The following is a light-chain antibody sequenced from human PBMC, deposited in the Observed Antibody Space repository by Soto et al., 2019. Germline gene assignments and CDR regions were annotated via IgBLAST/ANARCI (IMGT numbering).Light chain of an antibody. J-gene: IGKJ4*01. CDR2: SAS. CDR1: QSVSSY. V-gene: IGKV3-11*01. CDR3: QQLNTYPVT. Sequence: EIVLTQSPATLSLSPGERATLSCRASQSVSSYLAWYQQKPGQAPRLLIYSASRRATGIPDRFTGSGSGTDFTLTITSLQPEDFATYYCQQLNTYPVTFGGGTKVDIK.